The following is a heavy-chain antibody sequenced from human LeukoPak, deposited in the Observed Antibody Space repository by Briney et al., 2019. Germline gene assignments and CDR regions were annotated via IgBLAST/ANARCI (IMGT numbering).Heavy chain of an antibody. D-gene: IGHD3-3*01. Sequence: GGSLRLSCAASGFTFDDYAMHWVRQAPGKGLEWVSLISGDGGSTYYADSVKGRFTISRDNSKNSLYLQVNSLRTEDTALYYCAKGPSLYYDFWSGYPYYWGQGTLVTVSS. V-gene: IGHV3-43*02. CDR2: ISGDGGST. CDR3: AKGPSLYYDFWSGYPYY. CDR1: GFTFDDYA. J-gene: IGHJ4*02.